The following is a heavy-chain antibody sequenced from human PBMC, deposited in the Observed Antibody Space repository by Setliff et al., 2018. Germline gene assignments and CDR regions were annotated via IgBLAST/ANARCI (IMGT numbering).Heavy chain of an antibody. CDR1: GFTFSTYR. D-gene: IGHD5-12*01. J-gene: IGHJ4*02. CDR2: IWDDGGYK. Sequence: PGGSLRLSCAASGFTFSTYRMHGVRQAPGKGLEWVAVIWDDGGYKYHADSVKGRFTISRDNTKNTLYLKMNRLRPEDTAIYYCATTRVWITVLDYCGQGTLVTVSS. CDR3: ATTRVWITVLDY. V-gene: IGHV3-33*08.